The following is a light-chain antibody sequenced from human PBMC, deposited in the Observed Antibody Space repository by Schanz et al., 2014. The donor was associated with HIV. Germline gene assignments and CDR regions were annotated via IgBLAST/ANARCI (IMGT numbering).Light chain of an antibody. CDR2: ANS. Sequence: QSVLTQPPSVSGAPGQRVTISCTGSSSNIGSVNDVHWYQQLPGTAPKHLIFANSDRPSGVPDRFSGSKSGNTASLTVSGLQAEDEADYYCSSYTGSNDLVFGGGTKLTVL. J-gene: IGLJ2*01. V-gene: IGLV1-40*01. CDR1: SSNIGSVND. CDR3: SSYTGSNDLV.